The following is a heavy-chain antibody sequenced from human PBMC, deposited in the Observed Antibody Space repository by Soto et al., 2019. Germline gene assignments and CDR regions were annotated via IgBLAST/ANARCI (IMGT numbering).Heavy chain of an antibody. CDR1: GFAFSSYA. J-gene: IGHJ6*02. CDR2: ISPGGDST. CDR3: ARDFRLVPSAIQYYYYGLGV. V-gene: IGHV3-23*01. D-gene: IGHD2-2*02. Sequence: RRLSCAASGFAFSSYALTWVRQAPGKGLKWVSGISPGGDSTHYADSVKGRFTISRDNSKNTLYLQMNSLRAEDAAVYFCARDFRLVPSAIQYYYYGLGVWGPGTTVTVSS.